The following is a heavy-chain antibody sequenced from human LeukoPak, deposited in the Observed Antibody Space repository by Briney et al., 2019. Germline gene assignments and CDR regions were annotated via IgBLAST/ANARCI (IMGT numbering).Heavy chain of an antibody. Sequence: GGSLRLSCAASGFTFSSYAMHWVRQAPGKGLEWVAVISYDGSNKYYADSVKGRFTISRDNSKNTLYLQMNSLRAEDTAVYYCARDPSPPYCGGDCYPYYFDYWGQGTLVTVSS. CDR1: GFTFSSYA. D-gene: IGHD2-21*02. CDR2: ISYDGSNK. CDR3: ARDPSPPYCGGDCYPYYFDY. V-gene: IGHV3-30-3*01. J-gene: IGHJ4*02.